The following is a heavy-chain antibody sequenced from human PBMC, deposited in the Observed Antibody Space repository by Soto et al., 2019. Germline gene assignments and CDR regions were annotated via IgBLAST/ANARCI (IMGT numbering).Heavy chain of an antibody. V-gene: IGHV5-51*01. D-gene: IGHD6-13*01. J-gene: IGHJ4*02. CDR1: GYTFSNFW. Sequence: GESLKISCQCSGYTFSNFWIGWVPQLPGKGLEWMGIIYPGDHETRYSPSFHGKVTISADKSINTAYLQWNSLEASDTAFYFCARSPRSSPYFDYWGQGALFTAPQ. CDR3: ARSPRSSPYFDY. CDR2: IYPGDHET.